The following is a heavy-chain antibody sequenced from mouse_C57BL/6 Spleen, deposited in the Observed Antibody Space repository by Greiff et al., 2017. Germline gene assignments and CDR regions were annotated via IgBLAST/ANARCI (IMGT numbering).Heavy chain of an antibody. J-gene: IGHJ2*01. V-gene: IGHV1-26*01. CDR1: GYTFTDYY. D-gene: IGHD4-1*01. Sequence: VQLQQSGPELVKPGASVKISCKASGYTFTDYYMNWVKQSHGKSLEWIGDINPNNGGTSYNQKFKGKATLTVDKSSSTAYMELRSLTSEDSAVYYCARGGTGTRGYYFDYWGQGTTLTVSS. CDR2: INPNNGGT. CDR3: ARGGTGTRGYYFDY.